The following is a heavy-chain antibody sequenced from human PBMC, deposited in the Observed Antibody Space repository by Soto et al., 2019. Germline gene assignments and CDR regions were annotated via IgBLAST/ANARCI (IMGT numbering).Heavy chain of an antibody. CDR3: AKDQRYSSRGYPGNSYDYGMDV. D-gene: IGHD6-13*01. Sequence: QVQLVESGGGVVQPGRSLRLSCAASGFTLSSYGMHWVRQAPGKGLEWVAVISYDGRNKYYADSVKGRFTISRDNSKNTLYLQMNSLRAEDTDVYYCAKDQRYSSRGYPGNSYDYGMDVWGQGTTVTVSS. V-gene: IGHV3-30*18. J-gene: IGHJ6*02. CDR2: ISYDGRNK. CDR1: GFTLSSYG.